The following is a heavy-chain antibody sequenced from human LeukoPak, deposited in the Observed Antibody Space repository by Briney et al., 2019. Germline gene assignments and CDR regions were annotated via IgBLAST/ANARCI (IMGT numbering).Heavy chain of an antibody. J-gene: IGHJ4*02. Sequence: SETLSLTCTVSGGSISSYYWSWIRQPPGKGLEWIGYIYYSGSTNYNPSLKSRVTISVDTSKNQFSLKLSSVTAADTAVYYCARDDWLGYCSGGSCLVDYWGQGTLVTVSS. D-gene: IGHD2-15*01. CDR2: IYYSGST. CDR1: GGSISSYY. CDR3: ARDDWLGYCSGGSCLVDY. V-gene: IGHV4-59*01.